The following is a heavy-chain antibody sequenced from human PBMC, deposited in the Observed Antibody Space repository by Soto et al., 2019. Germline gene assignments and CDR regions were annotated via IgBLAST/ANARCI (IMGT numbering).Heavy chain of an antibody. D-gene: IGHD3-3*01. V-gene: IGHV1-18*01. CDR1: GYTFTSYG. CDR2: ISAYNGNT. CDR3: AREGGFLEWSMGFYY. Sequence: QVQLVQSGAAVKKPGASVKVSCKASGYTFTSYGISWVRQAPGQGLEWMGWISAYNGNTNYAQKLQGRVTMTTDTSTSTAYMEQRSMRSDDTAVYYCAREGGFLEWSMGFYYWGQGTLVTVSS. J-gene: IGHJ4*02.